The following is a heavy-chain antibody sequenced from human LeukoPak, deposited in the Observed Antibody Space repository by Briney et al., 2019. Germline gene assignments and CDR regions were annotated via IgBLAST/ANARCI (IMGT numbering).Heavy chain of an antibody. Sequence: ASVKVSCKASGYTFTRYDINWVRQATGQGLEWMGWMNPNSGNTGYAQKFQGRVTMTRNTSISTAYMELSSLRSEDTAVYYCARVYGDYAYYFDYWGQGTLVTVSS. CDR2: MNPNSGNT. J-gene: IGHJ4*02. V-gene: IGHV1-8*01. CDR3: ARVYGDYAYYFDY. CDR1: GYTFTRYD. D-gene: IGHD4-17*01.